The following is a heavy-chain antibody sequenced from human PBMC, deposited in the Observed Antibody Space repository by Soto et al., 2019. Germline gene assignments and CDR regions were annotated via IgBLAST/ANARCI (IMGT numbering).Heavy chain of an antibody. J-gene: IGHJ5*02. CDR1: RFTFTSSW. V-gene: IGHV3-7*01. CDR3: AGIQNNWFDP. CDR2: IKQDGNEA. Sequence: EVQLVESGGGLVQPGGSLRLSCAASRFTFTSSWMRWVRQAPGKGLEWVANIKQDGNEAYYLDSVKGRFTISRDNAWTSQYLQMNSLSADDTAVYYCAGIQNNWFDPWGQGTLVTVAS. D-gene: IGHD1-20*01.